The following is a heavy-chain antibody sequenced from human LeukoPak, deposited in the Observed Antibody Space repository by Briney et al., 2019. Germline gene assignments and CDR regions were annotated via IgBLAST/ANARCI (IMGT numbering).Heavy chain of an antibody. J-gene: IGHJ4*02. Sequence: GGSLRLSCAASGITVNTNYMSWVRQAPGKGLEWVSNVFSDGRTFYADSVKGRFTISRDSSKNSIFLQMNSLRAEDTAVYYCARGGFDYWGQGTLVTVSS. V-gene: IGHV3-53*01. CDR1: GITVNTNY. CDR2: VFSDGRT. CDR3: ARGGFDY.